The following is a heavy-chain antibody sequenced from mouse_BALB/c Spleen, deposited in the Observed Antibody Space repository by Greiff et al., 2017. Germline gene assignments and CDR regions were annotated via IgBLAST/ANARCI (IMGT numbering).Heavy chain of an antibody. CDR2: IDPENGDT. J-gene: IGHJ1*01. V-gene: IGHV14-4*02. CDR3: NADNYGSSYGYFDV. CDR1: GFNIKDYY. Sequence: EVMLVESGAELVRSGASVKLSCTASGFNIKDYYMHWVKQRPEQGLEWIGWIDPENGDTEYAPKFQGKATMTADTSSNTAYLQLSSLTSEDTAVYYCNADNYGSSYGYFDVWGAGTTVTVSS. D-gene: IGHD1-1*01.